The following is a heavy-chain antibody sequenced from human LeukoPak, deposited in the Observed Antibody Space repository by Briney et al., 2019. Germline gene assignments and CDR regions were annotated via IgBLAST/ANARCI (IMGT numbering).Heavy chain of an antibody. Sequence: GGPLRPSCAASGFTFSSYSMNWVRQAPGKGLEWVSHISSSSSTIYYADSAKGRFTISRDNAKNSLYLQMNSLRAEDTAVYYCARAGFTFSDYFGSFFDYWGQGTLVTVSS. J-gene: IGHJ4*02. D-gene: IGHD3-10*01. CDR3: ARAGFTFSDYFGSFFDY. CDR1: GFTFSSYS. V-gene: IGHV3-48*01. CDR2: ISSSSSTI.